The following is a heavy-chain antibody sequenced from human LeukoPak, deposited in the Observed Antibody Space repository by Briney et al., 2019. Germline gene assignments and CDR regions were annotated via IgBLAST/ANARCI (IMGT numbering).Heavy chain of an antibody. CDR3: ASDELELPH. Sequence: SETLSLTCTVSGGSISSGSYYWSWIRQPPGKGLEWIGSIYYSGSTYYNPSLKSRVTISVDTSKNQFSLKLSSVTAADTAVYYCASDELELPHWGQGTLVTVSS. D-gene: IGHD1-7*01. J-gene: IGHJ4*02. CDR2: IYYSGST. V-gene: IGHV4-39*01. CDR1: GGSISSGSYY.